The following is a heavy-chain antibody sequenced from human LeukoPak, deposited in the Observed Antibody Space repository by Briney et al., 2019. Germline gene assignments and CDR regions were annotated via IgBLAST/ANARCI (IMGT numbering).Heavy chain of an antibody. Sequence: GGSLRLSCAASGFTFSSYSMNWVRQAPGKGLEWVSAISGSGGSTYYADSVKGRFTISRDNSRNTLYLQMNSLRAEDTAVYYCAKIPIQLWSRTGYYFDYWGQGTLVTVSS. J-gene: IGHJ4*02. D-gene: IGHD5-18*01. CDR2: ISGSGGST. CDR1: GFTFSSYS. CDR3: AKIPIQLWSRTGYYFDY. V-gene: IGHV3-23*01.